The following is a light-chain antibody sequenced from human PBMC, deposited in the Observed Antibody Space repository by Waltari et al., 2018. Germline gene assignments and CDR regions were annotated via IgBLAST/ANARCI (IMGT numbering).Light chain of an antibody. Sequence: EIVLTQSPATVSLSPGESATLSCRASQSVTNLLAWYQQSPGQAPRLLIYDASNRATGIPARFSGSGFGTGFTLTISNLDPEDSAIYYCQQRSSWGFTFGPGTKVEIK. V-gene: IGKV3-11*01. J-gene: IGKJ3*01. CDR3: QQRSSWGFT. CDR1: QSVTNL. CDR2: DAS.